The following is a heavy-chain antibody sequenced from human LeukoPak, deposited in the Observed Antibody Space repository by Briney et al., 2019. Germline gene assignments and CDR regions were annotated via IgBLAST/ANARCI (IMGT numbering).Heavy chain of an antibody. J-gene: IGHJ3*02. D-gene: IGHD1-26*01. CDR1: GFTVSSNY. CDR3: VKVIVRATTHDALDM. Sequence: GGSLRLSCAASGFTVSSNYMSWVRQAPGKGLEWVSTIYSGGSTYYADSVKDRFTISRDNSKNTLYVQMSSLRAEDTAVYYCVKVIVRATTHDALDMWGQGTMVTVSS. CDR2: IYSGGST. V-gene: IGHV3-66*01.